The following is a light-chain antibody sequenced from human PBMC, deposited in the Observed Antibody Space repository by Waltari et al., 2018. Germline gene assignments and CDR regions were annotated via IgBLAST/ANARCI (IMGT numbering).Light chain of an antibody. CDR3: HRYDYVWT. Sequence: VLTQSPGTLSLSPGDRAILSCTASESVTTNYLAWFQQRPGQAPRPLIYRASIRAAGVPDRFSGSGSGTDFSLTSRRLEPEDFAMYYCHRYDYVWTFGQGTKVEI. CDR1: ESVTTNY. V-gene: IGKV3-20*01. CDR2: RAS. J-gene: IGKJ1*01.